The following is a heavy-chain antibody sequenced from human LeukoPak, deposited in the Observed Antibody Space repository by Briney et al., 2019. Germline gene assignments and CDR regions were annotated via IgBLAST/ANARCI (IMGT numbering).Heavy chain of an antibody. Sequence: TGGSLRLSCAASGFTFSDYYMSWIRQAPGKGLEWVSYISSSGSTIYYADSVKGRFTISRDNAKNSLYLQMNSLRAEDTAVYYCARDSKLWFGDDVDVWGQGTTVTVSS. J-gene: IGHJ6*02. V-gene: IGHV3-11*01. D-gene: IGHD3-10*01. CDR2: ISSSGSTI. CDR1: GFTFSDYY. CDR3: ARDSKLWFGDDVDV.